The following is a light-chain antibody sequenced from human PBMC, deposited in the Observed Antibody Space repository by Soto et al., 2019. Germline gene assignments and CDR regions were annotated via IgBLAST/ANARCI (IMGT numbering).Light chain of an antibody. V-gene: IGLV2-11*01. Sequence: QPVLTQPRSVSGSPGQSVAISCTGTSSDVGGSNYVSWYQQHPGKAPKLMIYDVSKRPSGVPDRFSGSKSGNTASLTISSLQSEDEADYYCCSYVGYYTYVFGSGTKLTVL. CDR3: CSYVGYYTYV. J-gene: IGLJ1*01. CDR2: DVS. CDR1: SSDVGGSNY.